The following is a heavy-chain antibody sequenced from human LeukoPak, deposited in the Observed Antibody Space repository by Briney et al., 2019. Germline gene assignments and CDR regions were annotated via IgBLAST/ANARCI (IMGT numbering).Heavy chain of an antibody. Sequence: SETLSLTCTVSGGSISGYYWSWVRQPPGKGLEWIGYIHHSGTTGYSPSLKSRVTVSLDTSKNQFSLKLTSVIAADTAMYYCASPDYTLDYWGQGTLVTASS. CDR2: IHHSGTT. CDR1: GGSISGYY. J-gene: IGHJ4*02. D-gene: IGHD4-11*01. CDR3: ASPDYTLDY. V-gene: IGHV4-59*01.